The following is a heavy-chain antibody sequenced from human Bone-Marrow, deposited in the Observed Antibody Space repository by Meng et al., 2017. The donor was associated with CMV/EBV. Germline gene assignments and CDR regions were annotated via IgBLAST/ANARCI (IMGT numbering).Heavy chain of an antibody. CDR2: ISSSSSYI. Sequence: GESLKISCAASGFTFSSYSMNWVRQAPGKGLEWVSSISSSSSYIYYADSVKGRFTISRDNAKNSLYLQMNSLRAEDTAVYYCARDGTQGYCSSTSCSRGVYYYGMDVWGQGTTVAASS. D-gene: IGHD2-2*01. J-gene: IGHJ6*02. CDR1: GFTFSSYS. CDR3: ARDGTQGYCSSTSCSRGVYYYGMDV. V-gene: IGHV3-21*01.